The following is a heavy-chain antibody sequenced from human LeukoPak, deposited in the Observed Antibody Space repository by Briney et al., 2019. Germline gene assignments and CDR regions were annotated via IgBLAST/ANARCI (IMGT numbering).Heavy chain of an antibody. D-gene: IGHD3-22*01. CDR2: IYYSGST. V-gene: IGHV4-59*01. CDR1: GGFISSDY. CDR3: ARGRGYYYDTPFHY. J-gene: IGHJ4*02. Sequence: PSETLSLTCTLSGGFISSDYWSWIRQPPGKGLEWIGYIYYSGSTNYNPSLKSRVTISVDTSKNQLSQKLSSVTAADTAVYYCARGRGYYYDTPFHYRGQGTLVTVSS.